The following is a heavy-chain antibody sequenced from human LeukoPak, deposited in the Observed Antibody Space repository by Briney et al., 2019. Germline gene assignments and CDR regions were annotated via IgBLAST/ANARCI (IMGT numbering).Heavy chain of an antibody. CDR2: IYYSGST. D-gene: IGHD3-16*02. J-gene: IGHJ3*02. V-gene: IGHV4-39*01. CDR1: GGSISSSSYY. CDR3: ARAKIGPLVIYDYVWGSYRYTYAFDI. Sequence: NPSETLSLTCTVSGGSISSSSYYWDWIRQPPGKGLEWIGSIYYSGSTYYNPSLKSRVTISVDTSKNQFSLKLSSVTAADTAVYYCARAKIGPLVIYDYVWGSYRYTYAFDIWGQGTMVTVSS.